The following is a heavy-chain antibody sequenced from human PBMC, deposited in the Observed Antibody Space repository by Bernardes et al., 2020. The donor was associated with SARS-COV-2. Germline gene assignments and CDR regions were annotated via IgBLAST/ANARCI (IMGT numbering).Heavy chain of an antibody. J-gene: IGHJ4*02. D-gene: IGHD1-20*01. CDR1: GFTFSTYA. V-gene: IGHV3-23*01. CDR3: AKDKTSLSKRYFDY. Sequence: GSLRLSCETSGFTFSTYAMSWVRQAPGKGLEWVSVISGSGGSTYYADSVKGRFTISRDNSKNTVYLQMSSLGAEDTAVYYCAKDKTSLSKRYFDYWGQGTLVTGSA. CDR2: ISGSGGST.